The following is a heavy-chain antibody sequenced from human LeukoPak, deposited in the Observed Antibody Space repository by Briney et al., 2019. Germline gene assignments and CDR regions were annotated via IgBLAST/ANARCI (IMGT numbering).Heavy chain of an antibody. D-gene: IGHD3-22*01. CDR2: MNQDGSEI. J-gene: IGHJ3*02. CDR1: GFTFSRYW. CDR3: AHYDSSAYHAFDI. V-gene: IGHV3-7*01. Sequence: GGSLRLSCVGSGFTFSRYWLNWVRQAPGKGLEWVANMNQDGSEIYYLDSVKGRFTISRDNAKNSVYLQMNGLKAEDTAVYYCAHYDSSAYHAFDIWGQGTMVTVSS.